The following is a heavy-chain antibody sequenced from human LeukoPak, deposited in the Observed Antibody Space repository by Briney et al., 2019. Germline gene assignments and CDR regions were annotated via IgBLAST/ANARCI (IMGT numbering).Heavy chain of an antibody. CDR2: IIPIFGTA. Sequence: SVKVSCKASGYTFTSYGISWVRQAPGQGLEWMGGIIPIFGTANYAQKFQGRVTITADESTSTAYMELSSLRSEDTAVYYCARDLFVRLPPMGYWGQGTLVTVSS. D-gene: IGHD2-21*02. CDR1: GYTFTSYG. J-gene: IGHJ4*02. V-gene: IGHV1-69*13. CDR3: ARDLFVRLPPMGY.